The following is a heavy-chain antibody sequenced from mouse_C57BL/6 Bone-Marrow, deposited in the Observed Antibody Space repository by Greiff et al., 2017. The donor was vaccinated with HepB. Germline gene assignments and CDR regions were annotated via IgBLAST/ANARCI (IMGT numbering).Heavy chain of an antibody. J-gene: IGHJ2*01. D-gene: IGHD1-1*01. CDR3: TIYYGSRHFDY. CDR2: IRLKSDNYAT. CDR1: GFTFSNYW. Sequence: VKLQESGGGLVQPGGSMKLSCVASGFTFSNYWMNWVRQSPEKGLEWVAQIRLKSDNYATHYAESVKGRFTISRDDSKSSVYLQMNNLRAEDTGIYYCTIYYGSRHFDYWGQGTTLTVSS. V-gene: IGHV6-3*01.